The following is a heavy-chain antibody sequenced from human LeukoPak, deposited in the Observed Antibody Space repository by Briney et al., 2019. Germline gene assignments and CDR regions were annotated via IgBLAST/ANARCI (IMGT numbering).Heavy chain of an antibody. CDR3: ATGYYDSSGYGMH. V-gene: IGHV1-24*01. CDR2: FDPEDGET. CDR1: GYTLTELS. D-gene: IGHD3-22*01. Sequence: GASVKVSCKVSGYTLTELSMHWVRQAPGKGLEWMGGFDPEDGETIYAQKFQGRVTMTEDTSTDTACMELSSLRSEDTAVYYCATGYYDSSGYGMHWGQGTLVTVSS. J-gene: IGHJ4*02.